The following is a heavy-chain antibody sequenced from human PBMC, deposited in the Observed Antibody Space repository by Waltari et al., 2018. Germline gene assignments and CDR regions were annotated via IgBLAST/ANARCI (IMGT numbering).Heavy chain of an antibody. V-gene: IGHV3-48*03. D-gene: IGHD3-10*01. CDR3: ARWFRESGNIYGYWYFDL. CDR2: IRSSGRAT. J-gene: IGHJ2*01. Sequence: EVQLVDSGGGLVQPGGSLRLSCAASGFTFSTYEMNWVRQAPGKGLEWVAYIRSSGRATYYVVAVRGRFTISRDNGKNSLFLQMNSLRAEDTAVYYCARWFRESGNIYGYWYFDLWGRGTLVTVSS. CDR1: GFTFSTYE.